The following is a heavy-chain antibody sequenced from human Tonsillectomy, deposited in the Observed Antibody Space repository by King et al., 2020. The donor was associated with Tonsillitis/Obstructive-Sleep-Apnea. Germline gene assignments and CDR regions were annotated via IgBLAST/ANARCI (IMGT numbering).Heavy chain of an antibody. V-gene: IGHV4-31*03. J-gene: IGHJ4*02. CDR1: AGSISTGGYY. CDR3: ARVLNYYDDNWNFVDN. D-gene: IGHD3-16*01. CDR2: IYYSGSS. Sequence: QLQESGPGLVKPSQTLSLTCSVSAGSISTGGYYWNWIRQRPGKGLEWIGNIYYSGSSFYNPSLKSRVTMSVDTSKNQFSLKLSSVTAADTAVYYCARVLNYYDDNWNFVDNWGQGTLVTVYS.